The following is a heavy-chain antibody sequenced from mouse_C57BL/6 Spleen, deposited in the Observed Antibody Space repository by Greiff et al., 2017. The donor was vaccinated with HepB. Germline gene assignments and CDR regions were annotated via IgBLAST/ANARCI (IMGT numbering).Heavy chain of an antibody. Sequence: VMLVESGAELVKPGASVKISCKASGYAFSSYWMNWVKQRPGKGLEWIGQIYPGDGDTNYNGKFKGKATLTADKSSSTAYMQLSSLTSEDSAVYFCARSAYYSNPAWFAYWGQGTLVTVSA. V-gene: IGHV1-80*01. CDR3: ARSAYYSNPAWFAY. J-gene: IGHJ3*01. D-gene: IGHD2-5*01. CDR1: GYAFSSYW. CDR2: IYPGDGDT.